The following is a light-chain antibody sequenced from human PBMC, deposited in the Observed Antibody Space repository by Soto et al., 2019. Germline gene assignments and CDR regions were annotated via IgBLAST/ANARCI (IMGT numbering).Light chain of an antibody. V-gene: IGLV2-14*01. CDR1: SSDLGSYNY. J-gene: IGLJ2*01. CDR3: NSYSSSSTLV. CDR2: EVN. Sequence: QSALTQPASVSGSPGQSINLSCTGTSSDLGSYNYGSWYQHHPGKAPKLMIYEVNNRPSVVSNRFSGSKSGDTASLTISWLQAEYEADYYCNSYSSSSTLVFGGGTKLTV.